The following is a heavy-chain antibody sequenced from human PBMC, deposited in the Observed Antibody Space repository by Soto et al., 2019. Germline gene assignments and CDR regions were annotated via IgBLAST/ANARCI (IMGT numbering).Heavy chain of an antibody. Sequence: EAQLLESGGGLVQPGGSLRLSCAASGFDFINNAMAWVRQAPGKGLEWVSTISADISYTYYADAERGRFTVSRDNSKNTVYLQMNSLRADDTAVYYCANQNTAKRAFDIWGQGTMVTVSS. V-gene: IGHV3-23*01. J-gene: IGHJ3*02. CDR3: ANQNTAKRAFDI. D-gene: IGHD2-21*02. CDR1: GFDFINNA. CDR2: ISADISYT.